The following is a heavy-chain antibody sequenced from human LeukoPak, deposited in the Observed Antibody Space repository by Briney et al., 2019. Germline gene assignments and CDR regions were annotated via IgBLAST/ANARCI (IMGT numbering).Heavy chain of an antibody. J-gene: IGHJ5*02. CDR2: IYYSGST. Sequence: SETLPLTCTVSGGSISSYYWSWIRQPPGKGLEWIGYIYYSGSTNYNPSLKSRVTISVDTSKNQFSLKLSSVTAADTAVYYCARGGDVVVVAATRLHWFDPWGQGTLVTVSS. CDR1: GGSISSYY. CDR3: ARGGDVVVVAATRLHWFDP. V-gene: IGHV4-59*01. D-gene: IGHD2-15*01.